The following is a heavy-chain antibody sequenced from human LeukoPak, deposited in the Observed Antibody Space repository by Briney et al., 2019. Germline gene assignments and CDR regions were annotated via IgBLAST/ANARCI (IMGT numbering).Heavy chain of an antibody. CDR3: ARHSGGRIAAAGWRLGFGFHRQIDY. CDR1: GYSFTSYW. V-gene: IGHV5-51*01. J-gene: IGHJ4*02. Sequence: PGESLKISCKGSGYSFTSYWIGWVRQMPGKGLEWMGIIYPGDSDATYSPSFQGQVTISADKSISTAYLQWSSLKASDTAMYYCARHSGGRIAAAGWRLGFGFHRQIDYWGQGTLVTVSS. CDR2: IYPGDSDA. D-gene: IGHD6-13*01.